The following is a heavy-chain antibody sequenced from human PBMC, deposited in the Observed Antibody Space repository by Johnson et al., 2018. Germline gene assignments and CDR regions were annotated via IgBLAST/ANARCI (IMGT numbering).Heavy chain of an antibody. CDR2: INTDESST. CDR1: GFTFRGYW. D-gene: IGHD6-19*01. CDR3: ARIRGYSTDWGYAIDV. V-gene: IGHV3-74*02. Sequence: VQLVQSGGGLVQPGGSLRLSCAASGFTFRGYWMHWVRQAPGTGLVWVSRINTDESSTSSADSVKGRFTISRDNAKNTLYLQLNSLRAEDTAVYYCARIRGYSTDWGYAIDVWGQGTMVTVSA. J-gene: IGHJ3*01.